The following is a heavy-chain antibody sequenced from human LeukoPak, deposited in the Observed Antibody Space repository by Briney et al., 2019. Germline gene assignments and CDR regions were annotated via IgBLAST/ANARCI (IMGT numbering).Heavy chain of an antibody. CDR3: AKPFLYTGSWDA. J-gene: IGHJ5*02. Sequence: SETLSLTCTVSGGXISSSDYYWGWIRQPPGKGLEWIGSIYHSGSTYYNRSLKSRLTISVDTSKNQFSLKLSSVTAADTAVYYRAKPFLYTGSWDAWGQGTLVTVSS. V-gene: IGHV4-39*01. D-gene: IGHD6-13*01. CDR2: IYHSGST. CDR1: GGXISSSDYY.